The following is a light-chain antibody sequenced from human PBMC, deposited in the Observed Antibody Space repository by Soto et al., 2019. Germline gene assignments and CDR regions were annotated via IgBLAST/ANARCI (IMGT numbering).Light chain of an antibody. Sequence: EIMTTQSPATLSVSPGERATLFCRASQSVSSDLAWYHRKPGQPPRLLVSGASTRATGIPARFSGSGSGTDFTLTISRLEADDFAVYYCQHHGTSSTTFGQGTRLEIK. J-gene: IGKJ5*01. CDR2: GAS. V-gene: IGKV3-15*01. CDR1: QSVSSD. CDR3: QHHGTSSTT.